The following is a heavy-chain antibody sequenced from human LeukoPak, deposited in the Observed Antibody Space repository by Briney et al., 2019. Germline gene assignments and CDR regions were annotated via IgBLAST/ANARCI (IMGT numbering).Heavy chain of an antibody. CDR3: ASGTRLGELSLDY. CDR2: IYPGDSDT. V-gene: IGHV5-51*01. Sequence: GESLKISCQGSAYIFSTYWIGWVRQMPGKGLEWMGIIYPGDSDTRYSPSFQGQVTISADKSISTAYLQWSSLKASDTAMYYCASGTRLGELSLDYWGQGTLVTVSS. J-gene: IGHJ4*02. CDR1: AYIFSTYW. D-gene: IGHD3-16*02.